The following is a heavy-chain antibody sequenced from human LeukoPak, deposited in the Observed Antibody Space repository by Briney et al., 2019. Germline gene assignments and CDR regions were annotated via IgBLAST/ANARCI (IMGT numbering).Heavy chain of an antibody. CDR2: INPNSGGT. CDR3: ARERAVAGKDYYYGMDV. V-gene: IGHV1-2*02. CDR1: GYTFTGYY. D-gene: IGHD6-19*01. J-gene: IGHJ6*02. Sequence: GASVKVSCKASGYTFTGYYMHWVRQAPGQGLEWMGWINPNSGGTNYAQKFQGRATMTRDTSISTAYMELSRLRSDDTAVYYCARERAVAGKDYYYGMDVWGQGTTVTVSS.